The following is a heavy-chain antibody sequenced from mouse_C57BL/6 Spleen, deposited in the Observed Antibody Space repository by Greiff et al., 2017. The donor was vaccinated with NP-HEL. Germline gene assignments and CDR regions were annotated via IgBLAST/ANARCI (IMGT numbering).Heavy chain of an antibody. CDR1: GYTFTDYN. CDR3: ARDYDGSSGAMDY. Sequence: EVQLQQSGPELVKPGASVKIPCKASGYTFTDYNMDWVKQSHGKSLEWIGDINPNNGGTIYNQKFKVKATLTVDKSSSTAYMELRSLTSEDTAVYYCARDYDGSSGAMDYWGQGTSVTVSS. V-gene: IGHV1-18*01. D-gene: IGHD1-1*01. J-gene: IGHJ4*01. CDR2: INPNNGGT.